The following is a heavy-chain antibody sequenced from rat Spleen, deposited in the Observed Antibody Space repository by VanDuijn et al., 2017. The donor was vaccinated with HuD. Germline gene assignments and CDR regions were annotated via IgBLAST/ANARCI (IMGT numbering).Heavy chain of an antibody. D-gene: IGHD1-6*01. CDR3: AKDMDCMYTTGWDY. CDR1: GFPYNNFI. Sequence: EVQLVESGGGLVQPGRSLKLSCTASGFPYNNFIMAWLRQAPTKGLEWVASISSGGGDTYYRDSVKGRFTISRDNAKNTLFLQMDGLRSEDTATYYCAKDMDCMYTTGWDYWGRGVMVTVSS. J-gene: IGHJ2*01. CDR2: ISSGGGDT. V-gene: IGHV5S13*01.